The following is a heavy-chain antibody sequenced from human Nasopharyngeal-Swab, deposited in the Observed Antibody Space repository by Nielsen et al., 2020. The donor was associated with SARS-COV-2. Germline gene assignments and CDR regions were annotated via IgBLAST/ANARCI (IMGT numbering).Heavy chain of an antibody. CDR3: ARDQWQQLVA. Sequence: GESLKISCAASGFTVSSNYMSWVRQAPGRGLEWLAHTKEDGTVTHYVDSVKGRFTISRDNAKKSLYLQMNTLRAEDTAVYYCARDQWQQLVAWGQGTLVTVSS. V-gene: IGHV3-7*03. D-gene: IGHD6-13*01. J-gene: IGHJ5*02. CDR1: GFTVSSNY. CDR2: TKEDGTVT.